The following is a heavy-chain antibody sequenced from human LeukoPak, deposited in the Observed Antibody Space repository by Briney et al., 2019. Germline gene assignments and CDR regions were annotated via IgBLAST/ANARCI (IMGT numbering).Heavy chain of an antibody. D-gene: IGHD4-17*01. CDR1: GYTFTGYY. V-gene: IGHV1-2*02. Sequence: ASVKVSCKASGYTFTGYYMHWVRQAPGQGLEWMGWINPNSGGTNYAQKFQGRVTMTRDTSISTAYMELSRLRSDDTAVYYCARSRDYGDYGFDYWGQGTLVTVSS. J-gene: IGHJ4*02. CDR3: ARSRDYGDYGFDY. CDR2: INPNSGGT.